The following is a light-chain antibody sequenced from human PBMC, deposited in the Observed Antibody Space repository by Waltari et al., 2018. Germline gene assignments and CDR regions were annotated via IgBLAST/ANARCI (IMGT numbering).Light chain of an antibody. J-gene: IGKJ4*01. CDR2: DVS. V-gene: IGKV3-11*01. CDR1: HSVSRY. CDR3: QQRSNWPLT. Sequence: ELVLTQSPATLSLSPGERATLSCRASHSVSRYLAWYQQRPGQAPRLLSFDVSFRATGIPARFSGSGSVTDFTLTISSLEPEDCAVYYCQQRSNWPLTFGGGTKVEIK.